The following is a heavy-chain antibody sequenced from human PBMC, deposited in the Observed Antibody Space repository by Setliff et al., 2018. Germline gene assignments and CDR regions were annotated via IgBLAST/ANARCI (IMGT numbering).Heavy chain of an antibody. D-gene: IGHD1-26*01. CDR1: GYTFTSHD. Sequence: GASVKVSCKASGYTFTSHDINWVRQATGQGLEWMGWMNPNNGNTGCVQKFQGRLTMTRNTSISTAYMELSSLRSDDTGVYYCATVVRGGTLRTSYYYYYMDVWGKGTTVTVSS. V-gene: IGHV1-8*01. CDR3: ATVVRGGTLRTSYYYYYMDV. CDR2: MNPNNGNT. J-gene: IGHJ6*03.